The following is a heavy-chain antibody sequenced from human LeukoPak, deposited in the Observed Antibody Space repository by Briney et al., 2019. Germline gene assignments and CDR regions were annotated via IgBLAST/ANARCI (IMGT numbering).Heavy chain of an antibody. CDR3: ASHQGLYDSSAYLAY. CDR2: IFHSGST. J-gene: IGHJ4*02. D-gene: IGHD3-22*01. V-gene: IGHV4-59*08. Sequence: SSETLSLTYTVSGCSISSYYWSWIRQPPGKGLEWIGYIFHSGSTNYNPSLRSRVTISVDTSKNQFSLKLSSVTAADTAVYYCASHQGLYDSSAYLAYWGQGTLITVSS. CDR1: GCSISSYY.